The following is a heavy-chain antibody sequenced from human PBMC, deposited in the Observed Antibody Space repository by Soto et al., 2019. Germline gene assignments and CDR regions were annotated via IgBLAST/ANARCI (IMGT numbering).Heavy chain of an antibody. J-gene: IGHJ3*01. D-gene: IGHD1-1*01. CDR3: ARDKSQLPADSFDF. CDR1: GFIFSNSA. Sequence: QVQLVESGGGVVQPGRSLRLSCAASGFIFSNSAMHWVRQAPGKGLDWVAIISYDGSKKFYADSVKGRFTIARDNSKNTMYLQMNTLRAEDTAVYYCARDKSQLPADSFDFWCQGTMVTVSS. V-gene: IGHV3-30-3*01. CDR2: ISYDGSKK.